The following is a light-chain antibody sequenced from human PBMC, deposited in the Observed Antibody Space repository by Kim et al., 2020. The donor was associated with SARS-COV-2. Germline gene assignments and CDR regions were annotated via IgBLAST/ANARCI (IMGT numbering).Light chain of an antibody. CDR2: LGS. Sequence: DIVMTQSPLSLPVTPGEPASISCRSSQSLLHSNGYNYLDWYLQKPGQSPQLLIYLGSNRASGVPDRFSGSGSGTDFTLKISRVEAEDVGVYYCMQGLQTRFTVGPGTKVDIK. V-gene: IGKV2-28*01. CDR1: QSLLHSNGYNY. CDR3: MQGLQTRFT. J-gene: IGKJ3*01.